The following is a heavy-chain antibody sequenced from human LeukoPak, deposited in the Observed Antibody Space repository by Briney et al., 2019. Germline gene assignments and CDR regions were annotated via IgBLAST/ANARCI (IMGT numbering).Heavy chain of an antibody. CDR2: ISYDGSNK. J-gene: IGHJ4*02. CDR3: ARGCRETTYLFDY. CDR1: GFTFSSYA. Sequence: QPGRSLRLSCAASGFTFSSYAMHWVRQAPGKGLEWVAVISYDGSNKYYADSVKGRFTISRDNSKNTLYLQMNSLRAEDTAVYYCARGCRETTYLFDYWGQGTLVTVSS. D-gene: IGHD4-17*01. V-gene: IGHV3-30-3*01.